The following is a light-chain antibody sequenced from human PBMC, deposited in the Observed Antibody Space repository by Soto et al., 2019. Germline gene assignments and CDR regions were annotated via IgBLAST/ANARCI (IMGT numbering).Light chain of an antibody. CDR1: SSNIGGTNY. CDR2: RNN. J-gene: IGLJ3*02. Sequence: QSVLTQPPSASGTPGQRVFISCSGSSSNIGGTNYAYWYQQLPGAAPKLLIYRNNQRPSGVPDRFSGSKSGTSASLAISGLRSEDEADYYCAAWDHSLSGWMIGGGTKLTVL. V-gene: IGLV1-47*01. CDR3: AAWDHSLSGWM.